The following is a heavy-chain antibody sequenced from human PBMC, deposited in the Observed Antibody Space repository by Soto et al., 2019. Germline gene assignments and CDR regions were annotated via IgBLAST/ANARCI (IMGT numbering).Heavy chain of an antibody. J-gene: IGHJ6*02. CDR3: AIDQRGVATCFCMDV. CDR2: IIPMFGTG. CDR1: EGTFSTSA. Sequence: QVQLVQSGAEVKKPGSSVRVSCRASEGTFSTSAISWVRQAPGKGLEWMGAIIPMFGTGNYAQNFQGRVTMTADKSTSTVYMELTSLRPEDTAVYYFAIDQRGVATCFCMDVWGQGTTVTVSS. D-gene: IGHD3-3*01. V-gene: IGHV1-69*06.